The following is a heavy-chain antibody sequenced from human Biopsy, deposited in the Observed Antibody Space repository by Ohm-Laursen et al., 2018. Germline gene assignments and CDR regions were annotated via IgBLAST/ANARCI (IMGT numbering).Heavy chain of an antibody. J-gene: IGHJ5*02. D-gene: IGHD1-14*01. CDR1: GDTFSSYE. CDR3: ARERGPHAGSFDR. CDR2: IVPMFGMA. Sequence: ASVKVSCKPAGDTFSSYEINWFRQAPGEGLEWMGGIVPMFGMANYAQKFQGRVTMTADESTTAAYMEVIRLTWEDTAVYYCARERGPHAGSFDRWGQGTLVTVSS. V-gene: IGHV1-69*13.